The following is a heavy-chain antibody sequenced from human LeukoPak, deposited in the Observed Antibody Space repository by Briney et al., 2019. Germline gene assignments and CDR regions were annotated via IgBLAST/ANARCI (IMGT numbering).Heavy chain of an antibody. CDR1: KFTFSRYW. CDR3: ARDRLHYDSLTGYPAD. J-gene: IGHJ4*02. V-gene: IGHV3-74*01. CDR2: INSDGSTT. Sequence: GGSLRLSCAASKFTFSRYWMHWVRQSPGKGLVWVSRINSDGSTTSHADSVKGRFTISRDNAKNTLHLQMNSLRAEDTAVYYCARDRLHYDSLTGYPADWGQGTLVTVSS. D-gene: IGHD3-9*01.